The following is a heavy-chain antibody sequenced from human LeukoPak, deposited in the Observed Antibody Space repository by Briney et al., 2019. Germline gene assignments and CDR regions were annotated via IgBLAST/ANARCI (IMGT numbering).Heavy chain of an antibody. V-gene: IGHV3-30*04. D-gene: IGHD1-26*01. CDR3: ANSGYSGSYSHFDY. J-gene: IGHJ4*02. CDR2: ISNDGRNK. Sequence: GGSLRLSCSASRFSSSSYSMHWVRQAPGKGLEWVAVISNDGRNKYYADSVKGRFTISRDNAKNSLYLQMNSLRAEDTAVYYCANSGYSGSYSHFDYWGQGTLVTVSS. CDR1: RFSSSSYS.